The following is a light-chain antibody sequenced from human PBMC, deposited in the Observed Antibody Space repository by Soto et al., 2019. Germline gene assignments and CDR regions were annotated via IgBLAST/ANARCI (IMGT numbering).Light chain of an antibody. CDR2: EVS. J-gene: IGLJ2*01. CDR3: SSYAGSNGYVV. Sequence: QSALTQPPSASGSPGQSVTISCTGTSSDVGGYNYVSWYQQHPGKAPELMIYEVSKRPSGVPDRFSGSKSGNTASLTVSGLQAEDEADYYCSSYAGSNGYVVFGGGTKLTVL. V-gene: IGLV2-8*01. CDR1: SSDVGGYNY.